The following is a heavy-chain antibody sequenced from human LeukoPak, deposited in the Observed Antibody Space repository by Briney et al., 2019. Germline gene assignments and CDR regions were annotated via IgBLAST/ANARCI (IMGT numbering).Heavy chain of an antibody. J-gene: IGHJ4*02. CDR2: IDPSDSYT. CDR3: ARQWDRCSGGSCYSFFDY. Sequence: GESLKISCKGSGYSFTSYWISWVRQMPGKGLEWMGRIDPSDSYTNYSPSFQGHVTISADKSISTAYLQWSSLKASDTVMYYCARQWDRCSGGSCYSFFDYWGQGTLVTVSS. D-gene: IGHD2-15*01. V-gene: IGHV5-10-1*01. CDR1: GYSFTSYW.